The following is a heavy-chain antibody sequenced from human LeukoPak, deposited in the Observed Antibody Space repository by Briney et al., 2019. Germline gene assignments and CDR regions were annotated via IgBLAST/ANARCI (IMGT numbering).Heavy chain of an antibody. CDR3: ARGVAAAGNDY. CDR1: GFTFSSYA. J-gene: IGHJ4*02. V-gene: IGHV3-30-3*01. Sequence: GGSLRLSCAASGFTFSSYAMHWVRQAPGKGLEWVAVISYDGSNKYYADSVKGRFTISRDNSKNTLYLQMNSLRAEDTAVYYCARGVAAAGNDYWGQGTLATVSS. CDR2: ISYDGSNK. D-gene: IGHD6-13*01.